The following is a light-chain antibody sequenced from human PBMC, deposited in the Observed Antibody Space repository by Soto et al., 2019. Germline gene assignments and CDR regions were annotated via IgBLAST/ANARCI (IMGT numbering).Light chain of an antibody. Sequence: EIVLTQSPGTLSLSPGEGATLSCRASQSVSSSLLAWFQQKPGQAPRLLIHDVSSRATGIPDRFSGSGSGTDFTLSISRLEPEDFAVYYCHQYGSSPLTFGQGTQLEIK. CDR2: DVS. CDR1: QSVSSSL. J-gene: IGKJ2*01. CDR3: HQYGSSPLT. V-gene: IGKV3-20*01.